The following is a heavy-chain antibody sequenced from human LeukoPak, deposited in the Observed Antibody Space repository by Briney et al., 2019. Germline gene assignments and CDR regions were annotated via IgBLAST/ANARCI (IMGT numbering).Heavy chain of an antibody. J-gene: IGHJ4*02. V-gene: IGHV3-48*03. CDR1: GFTFSSYE. D-gene: IGHD1-26*01. CDR3: ARASGSYRNPIDY. CDR2: ISSSGSTI. Sequence: PGGSLRLSCAASGFTFSSYEMNWVRQAPGKGLEWVSYISSSGSTIYYADSVKGRFTISRDNAKNSLYLQMNSLRAEDTAVYYCARASGSYRNPIDYWGQGTLVTVSS.